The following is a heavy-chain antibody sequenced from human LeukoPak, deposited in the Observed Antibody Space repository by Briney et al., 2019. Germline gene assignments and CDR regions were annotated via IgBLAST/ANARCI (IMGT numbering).Heavy chain of an antibody. CDR1: GFTFSRYD. CDR2: IGTAGDT. D-gene: IGHD3-22*01. Sequence: PGGSLRLSCAASGFTFSRYDMHWVRQATGKGLEWVSAIGTAGDTYYPDSVKGRFTISRDNAKNSLYLQMNSLRAEDTAVYYCAREVYDSSGYDYYRPAFDIWGQGTMVTVSS. J-gene: IGHJ3*02. V-gene: IGHV3-13*04. CDR3: AREVYDSSGYDYYRPAFDI.